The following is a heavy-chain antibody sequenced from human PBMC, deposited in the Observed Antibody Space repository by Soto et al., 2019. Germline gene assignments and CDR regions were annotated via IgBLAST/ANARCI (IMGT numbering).Heavy chain of an antibody. D-gene: IGHD6-19*01. V-gene: IGHV3-33*01. CDR3: ARSSGRGIDF. Sequence: QVQLVESGGGVVQPGTSLRLSCAASGFSFNTHGMHWIRQTPAKGLEWVAVIWFDGSKKYYEDSVTGRFTISRDNSRSALYLEMDSLRVEDTGVYYCARSSGRGIDFWGQGTLVTVSS. CDR1: GFSFNTHG. J-gene: IGHJ4*02. CDR2: IWFDGSKK.